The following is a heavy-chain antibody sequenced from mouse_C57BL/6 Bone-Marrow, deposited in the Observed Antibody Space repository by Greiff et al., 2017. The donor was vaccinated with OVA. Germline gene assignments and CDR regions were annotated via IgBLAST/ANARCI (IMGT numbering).Heavy chain of an antibody. D-gene: IGHD6-1*01. Sequence: DVKLVESGGDLVKPGGSLKLSCAASGFTFSSYGMSWVRQTPDKRLEWVATISSGGSYTYYPDSVKGRFTISRDNAKNTLYLQMSSLKSEDTAMYYCARRPPLFAYWGQGTLVTVSA. CDR1: GFTFSSYG. V-gene: IGHV5-6*02. CDR3: ARRPPLFAY. CDR2: ISSGGSYT. J-gene: IGHJ3*01.